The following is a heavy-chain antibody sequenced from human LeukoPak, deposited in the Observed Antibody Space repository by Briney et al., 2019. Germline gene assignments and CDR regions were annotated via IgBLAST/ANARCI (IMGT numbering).Heavy chain of an antibody. CDR2: IIPIFGTA. J-gene: IGHJ3*02. D-gene: IGHD4-17*01. CDR3: ARATALFDAFDI. CDR1: GGTFSSYA. Sequence: SVKVSCKASGGTFSSYAISCVPQAPGQGLEWMGGIIPIFGTANYAQKFQGRVTITADESTSTAYMELSSLRSEDTAVYYCARATALFDAFDIWGQGTMVTVPS. V-gene: IGHV1-69*01.